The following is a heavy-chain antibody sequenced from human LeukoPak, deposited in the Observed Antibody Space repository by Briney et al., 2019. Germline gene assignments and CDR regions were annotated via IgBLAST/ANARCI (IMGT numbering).Heavy chain of an antibody. D-gene: IGHD3-16*02. V-gene: IGHV4-59*01. CDR3: ARAFGGDWGSYREFDY. J-gene: IGHJ4*02. CDR1: GGSISSYY. CDR2: IYYSGST. Sequence: SETLSLTCTVSGGSISSYYWSWIRQPPGKGLEWIGYIYYSGSTNYNPSLKGRVTISVDTSKNQFSLKLSPVTAADTAGYYCARAFGGDWGSYREFDYWGQGTLVTVSS.